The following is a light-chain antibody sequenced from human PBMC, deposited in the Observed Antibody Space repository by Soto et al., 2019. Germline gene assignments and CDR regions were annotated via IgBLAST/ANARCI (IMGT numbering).Light chain of an antibody. Sequence: EVVLTQSPGTLSLSPGERATLSCRASQSLDSTYLAWYQQKPGQSPRLVIYGASRRATGIPDRFSGSGSGTDFTLPIGRLEPEDSAVYYCQRSGSAPPYIFGAGTRLDIK. CDR2: GAS. CDR1: QSLDSTY. CDR3: QRSGSAPPYI. J-gene: IGKJ2*01. V-gene: IGKV3-20*01.